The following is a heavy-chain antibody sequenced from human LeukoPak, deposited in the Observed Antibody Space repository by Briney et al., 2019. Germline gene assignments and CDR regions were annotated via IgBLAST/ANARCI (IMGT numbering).Heavy chain of an antibody. Sequence: NPGGSLRLSCAASGFTFSSYNMNWVRQAPGKGLEWVSSITSSSSYIYYADSVKGRFTISRDNSKNTLYLQMNSLRAEDTAVYYCARATRGLGSGRYKGGAFDIWGQGTMVTVSS. D-gene: IGHD6-19*01. CDR1: GFTFSSYN. J-gene: IGHJ3*02. V-gene: IGHV3-21*01. CDR3: ARATRGLGSGRYKGGAFDI. CDR2: ITSSSSYI.